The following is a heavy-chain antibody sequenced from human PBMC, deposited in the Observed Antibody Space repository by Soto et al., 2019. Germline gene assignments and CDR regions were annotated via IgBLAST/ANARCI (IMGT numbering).Heavy chain of an antibody. CDR2: IYYSGST. V-gene: IGHV4-30-4*01. D-gene: IGHD1-1*01. CDR3: ARTAAPACFYDASAELER. Sequence: PSETLSLTCTVSGGSISNDNYYWSWIRQSPGKGLEWLAYIYYSGSTYYNPSLKSRLTISVDPSKNQFSLKLSSVTAADTAVYYCARTAAPACFYDASAELERWGQGTLVTVSS. J-gene: IGHJ4*02. CDR1: GGSISNDNYY.